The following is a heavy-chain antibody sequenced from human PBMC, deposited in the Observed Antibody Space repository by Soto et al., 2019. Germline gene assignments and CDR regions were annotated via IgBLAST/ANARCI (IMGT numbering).Heavy chain of an antibody. CDR2: IKSKTDGGTT. Sequence: GGSLRLSCAASGFTFSNAWMSWARQAPGKGLEWVGRIKSKTDGGTTDYAAPVKGRFTISRDDSKNTLYLQMNSLKTEDTAVYYCTTQGPGYYYGMDVWGQGTTVTVSS. V-gene: IGHV3-15*01. J-gene: IGHJ6*02. CDR1: GFTFSNAW. CDR3: TTQGPGYYYGMDV.